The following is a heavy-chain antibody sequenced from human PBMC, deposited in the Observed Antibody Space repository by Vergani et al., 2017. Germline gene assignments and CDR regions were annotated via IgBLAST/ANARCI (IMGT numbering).Heavy chain of an antibody. Sequence: EVQLVESGGGLVKPGGSLRLSCAASGFTFSSYSMDWVRQAPGKGLEWVGRTRNKANSYTTEYAASVKGRFTISRDDSKNSLYLQMNSLKTEDTAVYYCASSPYGGNSGDYWGQGTLVTVSS. CDR2: TRNKANSYTT. V-gene: IGHV3-72*01. J-gene: IGHJ4*02. CDR3: ASSPYGGNSGDY. D-gene: IGHD4-23*01. CDR1: GFTFSSYS.